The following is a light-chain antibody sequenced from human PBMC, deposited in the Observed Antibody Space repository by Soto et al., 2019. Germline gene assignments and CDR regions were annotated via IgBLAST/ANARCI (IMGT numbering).Light chain of an antibody. J-gene: IGKJ1*01. V-gene: IGKV3-15*01. CDR1: QSVSSN. CDR2: GAS. Sequence: EIVMTQSPATLSVSPGERATLSCRASQSVSSNLAWYQQKPGQAPRLLIYGASTRAAGIPARFSGSGSGTEFTLTISSLQSEDFAVYYCQHYSNWPPCTCGQGTKVEIK. CDR3: QHYSNWPPCT.